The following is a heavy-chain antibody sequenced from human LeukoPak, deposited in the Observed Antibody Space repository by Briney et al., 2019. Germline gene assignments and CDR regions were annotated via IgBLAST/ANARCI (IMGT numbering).Heavy chain of an antibody. CDR3: ARDGGSAWFLDY. D-gene: IGHD6-19*01. CDR2: ISSSGNTT. CDR1: GFTFSDNY. Sequence: PGGSLRLSCAASGFTFSDNYMSWIRQAPGKGLEWVSYISSSGNTTYNADSVKGRFSITRDNAKDSLYLQMNSLRAEDTAVYYCARDGGSAWFLDYWGQGTLVTVSS. J-gene: IGHJ4*02. V-gene: IGHV3-11*04.